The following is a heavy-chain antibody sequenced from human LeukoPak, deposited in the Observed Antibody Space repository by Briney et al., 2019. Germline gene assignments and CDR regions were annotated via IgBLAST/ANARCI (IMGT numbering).Heavy chain of an antibody. CDR1: GGSFSGYY. J-gene: IGHJ5*02. D-gene: IGHD6-13*01. CDR3: ATIAAAGIGFDP. V-gene: IGHV4-34*01. Sequence: KPSETLSLTCAVYGGSFSGYYWSWIRQPPGKGLEWIGEINHSGSTYYNPSLKSRVTISVDRSKNQFSLKLSSVTAADTAVYYCATIAAAGIGFDPWGQGTLVTVSS. CDR2: INHSGST.